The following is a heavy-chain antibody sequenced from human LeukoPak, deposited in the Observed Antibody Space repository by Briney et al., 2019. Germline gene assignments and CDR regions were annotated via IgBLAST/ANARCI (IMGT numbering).Heavy chain of an antibody. CDR2: IYHSGST. V-gene: IGHV4-38-2*02. J-gene: IGHJ5*02. CDR1: GYSISSGYY. CDR3: ARGTIAMVRGETYNWFDP. D-gene: IGHD3-10*01. Sequence: PSETLSLTCTVSGYSISSGYYWGWIRQPPGKGLEWIGSIYHSGSTYYNPSLKSRVTISVDTSKNQFSLKLSSVTAADTAVYYCARGTIAMVRGETYNWFDPWGQGTLVTVSS.